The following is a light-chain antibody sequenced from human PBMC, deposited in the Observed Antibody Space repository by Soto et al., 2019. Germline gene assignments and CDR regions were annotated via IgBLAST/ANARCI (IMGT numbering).Light chain of an antibody. J-gene: IGKJ1*01. CDR1: QDIVSN. CDR3: QQSYGNLRT. V-gene: IGKV3-15*01. Sequence: IVMTQSPVTLSVSPGERATLSCRASQDIVSNLAWYQQKPGQAPRLLIYGASTRASDIPARFSGSGSGTEFTLTISSLQSADFALYYCQQSYGNLRTFGQGTKVEIK. CDR2: GAS.